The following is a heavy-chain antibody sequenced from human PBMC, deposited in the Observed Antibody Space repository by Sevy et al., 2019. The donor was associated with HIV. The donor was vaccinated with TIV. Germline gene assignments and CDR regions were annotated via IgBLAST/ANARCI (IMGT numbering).Heavy chain of an antibody. V-gene: IGHV3-9*01. Sequence: SLRLSCAASGFTFDDYAMHWVRQAPVKGLEWVSGISWNSGSIGYADSVKGRFTISRDNAKNSLYLQMNSLRAEDTALYYCAKDKGGYYGSGSYYNGYFDYWGQGTLVTVSS. CDR3: AKDKGGYYGSGSYYNGYFDY. CDR2: ISWNSGSI. D-gene: IGHD3-10*01. J-gene: IGHJ4*02. CDR1: GFTFDDYA.